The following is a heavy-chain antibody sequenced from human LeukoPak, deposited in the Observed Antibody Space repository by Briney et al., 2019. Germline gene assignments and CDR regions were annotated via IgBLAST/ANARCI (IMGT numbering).Heavy chain of an antibody. V-gene: IGHV3-23*01. CDR2: ISESGDST. CDR1: GFSFKSYA. Sequence: GGSLRLSCAASGFSFKSYAMNWVRQAPGKGLEWVSSISESGDSTHYADSVKGRFTISRDNSKNTLYLQMNSLRAEDTAVYHCARGGYGDYGKLDYWGQGTLVTVSS. CDR3: ARGGYGDYGKLDY. D-gene: IGHD4-17*01. J-gene: IGHJ4*02.